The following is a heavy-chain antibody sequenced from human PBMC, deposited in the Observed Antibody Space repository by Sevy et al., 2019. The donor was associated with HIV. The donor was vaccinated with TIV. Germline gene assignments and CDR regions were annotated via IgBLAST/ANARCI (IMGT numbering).Heavy chain of an antibody. CDR1: GFTFSSYG. J-gene: IGHJ5*02. CDR2: ISYDGSNK. CDR3: AKGGQWLVRDWFDP. V-gene: IGHV3-30*18. D-gene: IGHD6-19*01. Sequence: GGSLRLSCAASGFTFSSYGMHWVRQAPGKGLDWVTVISYDGSNKYYADSVKGRFTISRDNSKNTLYLQMNSLRVEGTAVYYCAKGGQWLVRDWFDPWGQGTLVTVSS.